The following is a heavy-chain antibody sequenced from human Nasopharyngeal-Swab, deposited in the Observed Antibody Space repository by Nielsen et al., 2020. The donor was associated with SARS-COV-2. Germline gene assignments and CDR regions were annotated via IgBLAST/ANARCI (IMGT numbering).Heavy chain of an antibody. CDR2: IIPIFGTA. Sequence: SVTVSCKASGGTFSRYAIRWVRQAPGQGLEWMGGIIPIFGTADYAQKFQNRVTIPADESTSTAYMELSSLRSEDTAVYYGARSGYSNADIDYWGQGTLATVSS. V-gene: IGHV1-69*13. D-gene: IGHD6-13*01. CDR3: ARSGYSNADIDY. J-gene: IGHJ4*02. CDR1: GGTFSRYA.